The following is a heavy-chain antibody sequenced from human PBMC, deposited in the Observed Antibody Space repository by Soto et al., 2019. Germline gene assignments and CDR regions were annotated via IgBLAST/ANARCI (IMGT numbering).Heavy chain of an antibody. V-gene: IGHV2-5*02. CDR3: TPSRCGGDCLRSYSSHYYYGMGV. J-gene: IGHJ6*02. CDR1: GFSLNTGGLG. CDR2: IYWDDDM. Sequence: QITLKESGPTLVKPTQTLTLTCTFSGFSLNTGGLGVGWIRQPPGKALEWLALIYWDDDMRYSKSLKSRLSITKDPSNNQVVLKMSIMEPVDTATYYYTPSRCGGDCLRSYSSHYYYGMGVWGQGTTVTVSS. D-gene: IGHD2-21*02.